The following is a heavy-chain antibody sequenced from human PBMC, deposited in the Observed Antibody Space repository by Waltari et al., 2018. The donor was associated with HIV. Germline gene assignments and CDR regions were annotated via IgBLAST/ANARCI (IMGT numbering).Heavy chain of an antibody. D-gene: IGHD3-9*01. CDR3: ARSAYDTVTGGGWFDA. CDR1: GDSINHGASS. V-gene: IGHV4-30-2*01. Sequence: QLQLQESGSRQVKPSETLSLMCTISGDSINHGASSWSWIRQPPGKDLEWIGYIHPRGTTNYNPSLKSRVTFFLDRSKNHFSLNLKSVTAADTAVYYCARSAYDTVTGGGWFDAWGQGILVTVSS. CDR2: IHPRGTT. J-gene: IGHJ5*02.